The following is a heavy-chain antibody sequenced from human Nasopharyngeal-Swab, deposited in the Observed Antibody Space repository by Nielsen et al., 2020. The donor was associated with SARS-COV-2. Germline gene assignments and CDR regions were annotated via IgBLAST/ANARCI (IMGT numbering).Heavy chain of an antibody. J-gene: IGHJ6*02. CDR2: IYYSGHM. D-gene: IGHD3-22*01. V-gene: IGHV4-61*01. Sequence: SETLSLTCTVSGASVIGCNYYWSWLRQRPGKGPEWIAYIYYSGHMYFNPSLKSRVTISVDTSKTQFSLKLSSVTAADTAVYYCARGSTMNGYYGMDVWGQGTTVTVSS. CDR1: GASVIGCNYY. CDR3: ARGSTMNGYYGMDV.